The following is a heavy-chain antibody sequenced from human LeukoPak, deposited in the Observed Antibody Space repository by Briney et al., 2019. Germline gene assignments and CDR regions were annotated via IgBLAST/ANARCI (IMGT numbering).Heavy chain of an antibody. Sequence: LPGGSLRLSCAASGFDLTNNAITWVRQAPAKGLEWVSSIRIGGGGTYYADSVKGRFTISRDNSENTLHLQMNNLRVEDTARYFCARCMVLSQGSCNWFDPSGQGTLVTVSS. CDR1: GFDLTNNA. D-gene: IGHD3-10*01. CDR3: ARCMVLSQGSCNWFDP. CDR2: IRIGGGGT. J-gene: IGHJ5*02. V-gene: IGHV3-23*01.